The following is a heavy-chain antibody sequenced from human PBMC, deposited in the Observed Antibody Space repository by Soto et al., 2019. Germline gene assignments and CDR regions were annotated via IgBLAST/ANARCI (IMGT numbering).Heavy chain of an antibody. CDR3: ARVVVPAAMDYDAFDI. V-gene: IGHV4-59*01. D-gene: IGHD2-2*01. J-gene: IGHJ3*02. Sequence: PSETLSLTCTVSGGSISSYYWSWIRQPPGKGLEWIGYIYYSGSTNYNPSLKSRVTISVDTSKNQFSLKLSSVTAADTAVYYCARVVVPAAMDYDAFDIWGQGTMVTVSS. CDR1: GGSISSYY. CDR2: IYYSGST.